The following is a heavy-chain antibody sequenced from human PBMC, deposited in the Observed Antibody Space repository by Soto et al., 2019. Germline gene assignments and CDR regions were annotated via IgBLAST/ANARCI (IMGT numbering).Heavy chain of an antibody. V-gene: IGHV4-59*01. CDR2: IYYSGST. Sequence: SETLSLTCTVSGGSISSYYWSWIRQPPGKGLEWIGYIYYSGSTIYNPSLKSRVTISVDTSKNQFSLKLSSVTAADTAVYYCARYGSGSSVWFDPWGQGTLVTVSS. D-gene: IGHD3-10*01. CDR3: ARYGSGSSVWFDP. CDR1: GGSISSYY. J-gene: IGHJ5*02.